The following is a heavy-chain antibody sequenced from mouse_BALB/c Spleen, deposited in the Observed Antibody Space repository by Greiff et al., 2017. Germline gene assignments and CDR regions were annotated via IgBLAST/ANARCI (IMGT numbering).Heavy chain of an antibody. Sequence: EVKLMESGGGLVQPGGSLKLSCAASGFTFSSYTMSWVRQTPEKRLEWVSYISNGGGSTYYPDTVKGRVTISRDNAKNTLYLQMSSLKSEDTAMYYCARHGVGFAYWGQGTLVTVSA. CDR3: ARHGVGFAY. CDR2: ISNGGGST. CDR1: GFTFSSYT. D-gene: IGHD1-1*02. V-gene: IGHV5-12-2*01. J-gene: IGHJ3*01.